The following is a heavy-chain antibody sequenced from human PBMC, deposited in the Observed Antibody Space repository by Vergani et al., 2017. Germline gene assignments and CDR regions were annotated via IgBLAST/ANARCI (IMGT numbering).Heavy chain of an antibody. D-gene: IGHD4-11*01. CDR2: ISGTAGSP. V-gene: IGHV3-23*01. CDR3: VKHYSILSHRGDLHH. J-gene: IGHJ1*01. CDR1: GFPYNQYG. Sequence: EVKVLESGGGLVQPGGSLRLSCAGSGFPYNQYGMSWVRQAPGGGLDWVSSISGTAGSPMYAESVKGRFTVSRDNSKNTVYLQMNDLRVDDTAVYYCVKHYSILSHRGDLHHWGQGTLVTVSS.